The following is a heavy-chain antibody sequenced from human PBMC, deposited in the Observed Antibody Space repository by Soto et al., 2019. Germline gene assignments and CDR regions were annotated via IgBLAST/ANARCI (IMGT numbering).Heavy chain of an antibody. CDR3: ARLTVLTGYPRGEIDY. V-gene: IGHV4-30-4*01. D-gene: IGHD3-9*01. CDR2: IYYSGST. J-gene: IGHJ4*02. Sequence: QVQLQESGPGLVKPSQTLSLTCTVSGGSISSGDYYWIWIRQPPGKGLEWIGYIYYSGSTYYNPSLKSRVTISVDTSKNQFSLKLSSVTAADTAVYYCARLTVLTGYPRGEIDYWGQGTLVTVS. CDR1: GGSISSGDYY.